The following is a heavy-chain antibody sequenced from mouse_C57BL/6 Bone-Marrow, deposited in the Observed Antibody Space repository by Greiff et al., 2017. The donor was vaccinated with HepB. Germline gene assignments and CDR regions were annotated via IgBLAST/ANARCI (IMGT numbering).Heavy chain of an antibody. Sequence: ESGPELVKPGASVKISCKASGYAFSSSWMNWVKQRPGKGLEWIGRIYPGDGDTNYNGKFKGKATLTADKSSSTAYMQLSSLTSEDSAVYFGARGAQATLFDYWGQGTTLTVSS. CDR2: IYPGDGDT. CDR3: ARGAQATLFDY. J-gene: IGHJ2*01. V-gene: IGHV1-82*01. D-gene: IGHD3-2*02. CDR1: GYAFSSSW.